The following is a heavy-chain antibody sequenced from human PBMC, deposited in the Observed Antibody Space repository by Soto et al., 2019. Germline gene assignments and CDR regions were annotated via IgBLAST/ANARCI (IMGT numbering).Heavy chain of an antibody. CDR2: FDLENGET. CDR3: AIEVRRRNQFDL. J-gene: IGHJ5*02. D-gene: IGHD3-10*01. CDR1: GYTLTELS. Sequence: ASVKVSCKVSGYTLTELSIHWVRQAPGEGLEWMGGFDLENGETIYAQRFQGRVTMTEESSADTPYMELSSLRSEDTAVYYCAIEVRRRNQFDLWGKGTLVTVSS. V-gene: IGHV1-24*01.